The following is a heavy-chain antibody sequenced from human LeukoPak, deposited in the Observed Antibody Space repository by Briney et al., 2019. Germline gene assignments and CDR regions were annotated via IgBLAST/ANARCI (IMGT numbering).Heavy chain of an antibody. CDR3: AKDLAPRITIFLPPRPPDY. D-gene: IGHD3-3*01. CDR1: GYTFTSYD. Sequence: ASVKVSCKASGYTFTSYDINWVRQATGQGLEWMGWMNPNSGNTGYAQKFQGRVTMTRNTSISTAYMELSSLRSEDTAVYYCAKDLAPRITIFLPPRPPDYWGQGTLVTVSS. CDR2: MNPNSGNT. J-gene: IGHJ4*02. V-gene: IGHV1-8*01.